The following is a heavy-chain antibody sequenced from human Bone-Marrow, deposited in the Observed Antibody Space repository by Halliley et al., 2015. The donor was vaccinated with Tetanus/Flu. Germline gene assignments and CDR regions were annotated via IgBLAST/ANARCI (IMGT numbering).Heavy chain of an antibody. CDR3: ARDSGLSLDS. V-gene: IGHV4-39*02. Sequence: TLSLTCTVSDGSVSSSGNCWGWIRQPPGKGLVWIANIYRDGNTYYNPSLKSRVTISLDTSKNQFSLRLTSVTAADTAVYYCARDSGLSLDSWGQGTLVTVSS. J-gene: IGHJ4*02. CDR1: DGSVSSSGNC. CDR2: IYRDGNT.